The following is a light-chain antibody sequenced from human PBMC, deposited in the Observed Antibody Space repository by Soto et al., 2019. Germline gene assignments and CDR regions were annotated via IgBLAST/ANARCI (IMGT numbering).Light chain of an antibody. CDR1: QSISSW. Sequence: IQMTQSPSTPSASVGDRVTNTCRASQSISSWLAWYKQKPGKAPKVLIYDASSLESGVPSRFSGSGSGTEFTLTIRSLKPEDFATYYCQQYNSHRTFGQGTKLDIK. J-gene: IGKJ1*01. V-gene: IGKV1-5*01. CDR2: DAS. CDR3: QQYNSHRT.